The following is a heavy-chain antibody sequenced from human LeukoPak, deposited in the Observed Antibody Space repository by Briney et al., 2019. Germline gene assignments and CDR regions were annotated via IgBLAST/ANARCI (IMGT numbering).Heavy chain of an antibody. CDR1: GGSISSGSYY. D-gene: IGHD2-15*01. V-gene: IGHV4-61*02. J-gene: IGHJ6*03. Sequence: SETLSLTCTVSGGSISSGSYYWTWIRQPAGKGLEWIGRIYASGSTTYNPSLKSRVTISVDTSKNQFSLKLSSVTAADTAVYYCARDWWSGYMDVWGKGTTVTVSS. CDR3: ARDWWSGYMDV. CDR2: IYASGST.